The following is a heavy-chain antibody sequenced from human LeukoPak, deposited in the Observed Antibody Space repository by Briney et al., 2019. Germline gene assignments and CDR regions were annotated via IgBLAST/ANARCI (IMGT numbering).Heavy chain of an antibody. J-gene: IGHJ4*02. Sequence: SETLSLIRTVSGYSISSDYYWGWIRQPPGKGLEWIGSIYHSGSTYYNPSLKSRVTISVDTSKNQFSLKLRSVTAADTAVYYCARDSVNSGYYSGDYFDYWGQGTLVTVSS. CDR2: IYHSGST. CDR3: ARDSVNSGYYSGDYFDY. CDR1: GYSISSDYY. V-gene: IGHV4-38-2*02. D-gene: IGHD3-22*01.